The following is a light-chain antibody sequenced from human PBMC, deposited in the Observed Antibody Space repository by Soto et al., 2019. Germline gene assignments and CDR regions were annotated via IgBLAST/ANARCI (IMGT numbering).Light chain of an antibody. CDR3: QQYGSSL. CDR1: QSVSSSY. V-gene: IGKV3-20*01. CDR2: GAS. Sequence: EIVLTQSPGTLSLSPGERATLSCRASQSVSSSYLAWYQQKPGQAPRLLIYGASSRATGIPDRFSGSGSGTDFTLTIGRLEPEDFAVYYCQQYGSSLFGGGTKVEIK. J-gene: IGKJ4*01.